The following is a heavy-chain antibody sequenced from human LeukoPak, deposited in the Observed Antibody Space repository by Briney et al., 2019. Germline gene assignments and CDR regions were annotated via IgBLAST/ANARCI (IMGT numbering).Heavy chain of an antibody. CDR3: ARTIPNNYYDSSGYYGDAFDI. Sequence: SVKVSCKASGGTFSSYAISWVRQAPGQGLEWMGGIIPTFGTANYAQKLQGRVTITTDESTSTAYMELSSLRSEDTAVYYCARTIPNNYYDSSGYYGDAFDIWGQGTMVTVSS. J-gene: IGHJ3*02. CDR2: IIPTFGTA. D-gene: IGHD3-22*01. CDR1: GGTFSSYA. V-gene: IGHV1-69*05.